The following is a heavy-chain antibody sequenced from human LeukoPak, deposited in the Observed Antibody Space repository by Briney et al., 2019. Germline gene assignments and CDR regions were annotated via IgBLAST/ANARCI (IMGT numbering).Heavy chain of an antibody. Sequence: GGSLRLSCAASGFTFSTYWMHWVRQVPGKGLVWVSRINSDGSSTSYADSVKGRFTISRDNAKNTLYLQMNSLRAEDTAVYYCARGDILTGYSPVGYWGQGTLVTVSS. CDR2: INSDGSST. CDR1: GFTFSTYW. D-gene: IGHD3-9*01. V-gene: IGHV3-74*01. J-gene: IGHJ4*02. CDR3: ARGDILTGYSPVGY.